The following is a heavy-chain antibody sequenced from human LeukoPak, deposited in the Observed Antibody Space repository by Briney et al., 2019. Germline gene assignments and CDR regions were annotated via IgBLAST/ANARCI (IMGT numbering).Heavy chain of an antibody. J-gene: IGHJ6*03. CDR3: ARERGSYYMDV. D-gene: IGHD3-10*01. CDR2: INSDGSST. Sequence: GGSLRLSCAASGFTFSSYWMHWVRQAPGKGLVWVSRINSDGSSTSYADSVKGRFTISRDNAKNTLYLQMNSLSSEDTAVYYCARERGSYYMDVWGKGTTVTVSS. V-gene: IGHV3-74*01. CDR1: GFTFSSYW.